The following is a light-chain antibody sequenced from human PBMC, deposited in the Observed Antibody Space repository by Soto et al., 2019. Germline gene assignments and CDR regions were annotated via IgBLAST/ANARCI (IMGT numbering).Light chain of an antibody. J-gene: IGKJ1*01. V-gene: IGKV1-39*01. Sequence: DIQMTQSPSSLSASVGDRVTITCRASQTISSYLNWYQQRPGEAPKLLIYFASSLHSGVPSRFSGSASGTDFSLTISPLHPEDFATYFCQQTYSSPVTFGQGTKVDIK. CDR3: QQTYSSPVT. CDR2: FAS. CDR1: QTISSY.